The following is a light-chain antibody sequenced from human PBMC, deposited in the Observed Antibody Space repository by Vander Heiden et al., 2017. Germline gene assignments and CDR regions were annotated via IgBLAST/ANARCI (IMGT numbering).Light chain of an antibody. V-gene: IGKV3-15*01. CDR1: QSVSSN. J-gene: IGKJ1*01. Sequence: IVMTPSPATLSVSPGERATLSCRASQSVSSNLAWYQQKPGQAPRLLIYGASTRATGIPARFSGSGSGTEFTLTISSLQSEDFALYYCQQYNNGPPWTFGQGTKVEIK. CDR3: QQYNNGPPWT. CDR2: GAS.